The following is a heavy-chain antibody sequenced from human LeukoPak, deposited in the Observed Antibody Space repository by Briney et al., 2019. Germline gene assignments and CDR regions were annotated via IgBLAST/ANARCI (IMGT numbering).Heavy chain of an antibody. Sequence: PSGTLSLTCTVSGGSISSGGHYWSWIRQHPGKGLEWIGYISYSGGTYYNPSLKSRVTISVDTSKNQFSLKVSSVTAADTAVYYCARVLTNTFDYWGQGTLVTVSS. V-gene: IGHV4-31*03. CDR3: ARVLTNTFDY. CDR1: GGSISSGGHY. CDR2: ISYSGGT. D-gene: IGHD3-9*01. J-gene: IGHJ4*02.